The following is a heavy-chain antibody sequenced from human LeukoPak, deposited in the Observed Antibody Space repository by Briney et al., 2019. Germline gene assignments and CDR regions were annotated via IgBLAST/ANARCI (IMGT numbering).Heavy chain of an antibody. Sequence: GGSLRLSCAASGFTVSSNYMSWVRQAPGKGLEWVSVIYSGGSTYYADSVKGRFTISRDNSKNTLYLQMNSLRAEDTAVYYCAREGSTYYYDSSGYYDHWGQGTLVTVSS. CDR2: IYSGGST. V-gene: IGHV3-53*01. J-gene: IGHJ4*02. CDR3: AREGSTYYYDSSGYYDH. CDR1: GFTVSSNY. D-gene: IGHD3-22*01.